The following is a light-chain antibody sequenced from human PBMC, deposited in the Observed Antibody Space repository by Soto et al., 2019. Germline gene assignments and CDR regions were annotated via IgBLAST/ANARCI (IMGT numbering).Light chain of an antibody. CDR2: GAS. V-gene: IGKV3-15*01. CDR3: HQYNNWPQT. Sequence: EIMMTQSPTNLSVSXVERVTLSXRASQSVSSRLAWYQQKPGQSPRLLIYGASTRATGIPARFSGSGSGTEFTLTISSLQSEDFGVYYCHQYNNWPQTFGQGTKVDI. J-gene: IGKJ1*01. CDR1: QSVSSR.